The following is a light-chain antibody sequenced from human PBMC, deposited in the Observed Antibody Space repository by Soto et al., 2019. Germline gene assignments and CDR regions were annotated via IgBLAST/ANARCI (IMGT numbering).Light chain of an antibody. V-gene: IGKV3-11*01. J-gene: IGKJ5*01. Sequence: ELVLTQSPATLSLSPGERATLSCRASQFLSSYLAWYQQKPGQPPRLLIYDTSNRAAGVPAMFSGSRSGTDFSLTISSLEHEDFAVYFCHQRNKFGQGTRLEIK. CDR1: QFLSSY. CDR2: DTS. CDR3: HQRNK.